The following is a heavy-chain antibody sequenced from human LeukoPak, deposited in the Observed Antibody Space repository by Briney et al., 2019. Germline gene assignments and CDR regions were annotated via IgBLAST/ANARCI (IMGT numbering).Heavy chain of an antibody. Sequence: SETLSLTCAVYGGSFSGYYWSWLRQPPGKGLEWLGEINHSGSTNYNPSLKSRVTISVDTSKNQFSLKLSSVTAADTAIYYCARLRSGGQVAGVYFDSWGQGTLVTVSS. V-gene: IGHV4-34*01. CDR1: GGSFSGYY. D-gene: IGHD6-19*01. CDR2: INHSGST. J-gene: IGHJ4*02. CDR3: ARLRSGGQVAGVYFDS.